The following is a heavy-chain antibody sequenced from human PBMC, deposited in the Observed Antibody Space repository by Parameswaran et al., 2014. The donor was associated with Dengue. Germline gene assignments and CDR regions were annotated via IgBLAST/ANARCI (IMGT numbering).Heavy chain of an antibody. D-gene: IGHD2-8*01. Sequence: VRQAPGKGLVWVSRINSDGSSTSYADSVKGRFTISRDNAKNTLYLQMNSLRAEDTAVYYCARDHGPYGMDVWGQGTTVTVSS. CDR3: ARDHGPYGMDV. J-gene: IGHJ6*02. V-gene: IGHV3-74*01. CDR2: INSDGSST.